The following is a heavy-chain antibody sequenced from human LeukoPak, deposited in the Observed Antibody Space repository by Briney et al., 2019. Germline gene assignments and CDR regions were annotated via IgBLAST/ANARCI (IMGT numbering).Heavy chain of an antibody. CDR2: IYYSGST. J-gene: IGHJ4*02. Sequence: SETLSLTCTVSGGSISSYYWSWIRQPPGKGLEWIGYIYYSGSTNYDPSLKSRVTISVDTSKNQFSLKLSSVTAADTAVYHCARVNRYCGGDCYSAPYYFDYWGQGTLVTVSS. CDR3: ARVNRYCGGDCYSAPYYFDY. D-gene: IGHD2-21*02. V-gene: IGHV4-59*01. CDR1: GGSISSYY.